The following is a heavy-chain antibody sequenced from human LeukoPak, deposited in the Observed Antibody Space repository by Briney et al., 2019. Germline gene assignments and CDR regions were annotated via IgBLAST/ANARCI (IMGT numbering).Heavy chain of an antibody. CDR2: INSDGSST. CDR3: AKNSGFLDIYYYYYMDV. V-gene: IGHV3-74*01. CDR1: GFTFSSYW. D-gene: IGHD3/OR15-3a*01. J-gene: IGHJ6*03. Sequence: GGSLRLSCAASGFTFSSYWMHWVRQAPGKGLVWVSRINSDGSSTSYADSVKGRFTISRDNAKNTLYLQMNSLRAEDTAVYYCAKNSGFLDIYYYYYMDVWGKGTTVTVSS.